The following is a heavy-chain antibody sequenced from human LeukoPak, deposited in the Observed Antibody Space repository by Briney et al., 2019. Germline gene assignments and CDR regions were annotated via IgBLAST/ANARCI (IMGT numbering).Heavy chain of an antibody. CDR2: IYSSGST. J-gene: IGHJ4*02. Sequence: SETLSLTCTVSGGSISGSYWSWIRLSAGKGLEWIGRIYSSGSTNYNPSLESRVTLSVDPSKNQFSLMVSSVTAADTAVYYCAKVAYSDGWYYFDYWGQGTLVTVSS. D-gene: IGHD5-24*01. CDR3: AKVAYSDGWYYFDY. CDR1: GGSISGSY. V-gene: IGHV4-4*07.